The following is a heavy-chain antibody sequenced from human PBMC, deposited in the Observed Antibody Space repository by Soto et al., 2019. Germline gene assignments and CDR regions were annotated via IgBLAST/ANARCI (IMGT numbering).Heavy chain of an antibody. J-gene: IGHJ4*02. CDR2: ISYDGSNK. V-gene: IGHV3-30*03. D-gene: IGHD3-22*01. CDR3: AMVSPIDFWSGDSSGYLLDY. CDR1: GFTFSSYG. Sequence: PGGSLRLSCAASGFTFSSYGMHWVRQAPGKGLEWVAVISYDGSNKYYADSVKGRFTISRDNSKNTLYLQMNSLRAEDTAVYYCAMVSPIDFWSGDSSGYLLDYWGQGTLVTVSS.